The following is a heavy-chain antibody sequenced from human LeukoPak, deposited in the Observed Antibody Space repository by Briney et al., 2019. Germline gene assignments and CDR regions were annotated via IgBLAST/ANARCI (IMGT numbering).Heavy chain of an antibody. D-gene: IGHD4-23*01. CDR1: CYSFTSYG. Sequence: ASVMVSCKASCYSFTSYGISWVRQAPGQGLEWVGWISADNGETTNAQKVRGRVTMTTDTSTSTASMELRSLRFDDTAVYYCARDLPRRESNSFYFYAYYMDVWGKGTTVIVSS. CDR2: ISADNGET. CDR3: ARDLPRRESNSFYFYAYYMDV. J-gene: IGHJ6*03. V-gene: IGHV1-18*01.